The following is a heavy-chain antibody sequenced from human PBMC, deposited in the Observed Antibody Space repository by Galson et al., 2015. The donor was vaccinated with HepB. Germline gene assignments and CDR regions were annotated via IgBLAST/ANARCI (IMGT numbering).Heavy chain of an antibody. V-gene: IGHV1-2*02. Sequence: SVKVSCKASGYTFTDYHMHWVRQAPGQGLEWMGWINPNSGGTNYAQKFQGRVTMTRDTSISTAYMGLSSLRSDDTAMYYCAISENDFWSGCLDYWGQGTLVTVSS. CDR1: GYTFTDYH. CDR2: INPNSGGT. D-gene: IGHD3-3*01. J-gene: IGHJ4*02. CDR3: AISENDFWSGCLDY.